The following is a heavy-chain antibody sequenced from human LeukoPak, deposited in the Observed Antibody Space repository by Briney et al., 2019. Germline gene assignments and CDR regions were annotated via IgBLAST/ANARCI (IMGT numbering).Heavy chain of an antibody. CDR2: MSPNSGDT. Sequence: GASVKVSCKASGYTFTTHDINWVRQATGQGLEWLGWMSPNSGDTGYAQKFQGRVTMTNDSSISTAYMELSSLRSEDTAIYYCVRTPPNWGFDYWGQGTLVTVSS. V-gene: IGHV1-8*01. J-gene: IGHJ4*02. CDR3: VRTPPNWGFDY. D-gene: IGHD7-27*01. CDR1: GYTFTTHD.